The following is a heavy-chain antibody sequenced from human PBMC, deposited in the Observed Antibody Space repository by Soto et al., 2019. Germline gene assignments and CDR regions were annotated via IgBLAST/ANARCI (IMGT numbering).Heavy chain of an antibody. CDR1: GYTFTNYA. J-gene: IGHJ6*01. CDR3: ARVGQWGGMDV. D-gene: IGHD1-26*01. CDR2: INSGNGNI. Sequence: QVQFVQSGAEEKKPGASVKVSCKASGYTFTNYAIHWVRQAPAQGLEWLGWINSGNGNIKYSQTFQGRVTITRDTSVNTAYMELSSLRSEDTAVYYCARVGQWGGMDVW. V-gene: IGHV1-3*05.